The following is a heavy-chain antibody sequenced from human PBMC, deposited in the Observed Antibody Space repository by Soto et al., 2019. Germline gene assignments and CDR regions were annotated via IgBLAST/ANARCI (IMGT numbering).Heavy chain of an antibody. D-gene: IGHD3-22*01. CDR2: ISYDGSNK. J-gene: IGHJ4*02. CDR3: AKLYDSSGYYFDY. CDR1: GFTFSSYG. Sequence: GGSLRLSCAASGFTFSSYGMHWVRQAPGKGLEWVAVISYDGSNKYYADSVKGRFIISRDNSKNTLYLQMNSLRAEDTAVYYCAKLYDSSGYYFDYWGQGTLVTVSS. V-gene: IGHV3-30*18.